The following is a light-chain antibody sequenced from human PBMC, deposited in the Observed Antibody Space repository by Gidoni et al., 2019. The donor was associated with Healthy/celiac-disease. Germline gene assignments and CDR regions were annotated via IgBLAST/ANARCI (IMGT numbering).Light chain of an antibody. CDR1: QSISSW. J-gene: IGKJ2*01. Sequence: DIQMTQSPSTLSASVGDRVTITCRASQSISSWLALYQQKPEKAPKFLIYKASSLESGVPSRFSGSGSGTEFTLTISSLQPDDVATYYCQQYNSYSPMYTFGQGTKLEIK. V-gene: IGKV1-5*03. CDR3: QQYNSYSPMYT. CDR2: KAS.